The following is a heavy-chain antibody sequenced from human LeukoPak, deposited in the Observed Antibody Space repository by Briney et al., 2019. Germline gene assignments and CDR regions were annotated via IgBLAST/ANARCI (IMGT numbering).Heavy chain of an antibody. CDR2: ISWNSGSI. Sequence: PGGSLRLSCAASGFTFDDYAMHWVRQAPGKGLEWVSGISWNSGSIGYADSVKGRFTISRDNAKNSLYLQMNSLRAEDMALYYCAKARNKYSSSSPFDYWGQGTLVTVSS. V-gene: IGHV3-9*03. D-gene: IGHD6-6*01. J-gene: IGHJ4*02. CDR1: GFTFDDYA. CDR3: AKARNKYSSSSPFDY.